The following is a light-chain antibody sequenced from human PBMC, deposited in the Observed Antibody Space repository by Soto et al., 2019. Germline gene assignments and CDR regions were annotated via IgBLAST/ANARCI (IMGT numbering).Light chain of an antibody. CDR2: GVS. CDR1: QSVSSK. CDR3: QQYRNWPHT. J-gene: IGKJ5*01. Sequence: VMTQSPATLSVSPGARATLSCRASQSVSSKLAWFHKKPGQAPSLLIYGVSTRATGVPVRFSGSGSGTEFTLTINSLKSEDCEVYDGQQYRNWPHTFGQGTRLENK. V-gene: IGKV3-15*01.